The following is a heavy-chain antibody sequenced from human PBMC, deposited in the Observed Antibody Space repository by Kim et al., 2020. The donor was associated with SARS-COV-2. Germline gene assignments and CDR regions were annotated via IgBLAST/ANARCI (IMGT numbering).Heavy chain of an antibody. V-gene: IGHV3-73*01. CDR3: ATYTDYFFNY. Sequence: GGSLRLSCAASGFIFSSSTMHWVRQASGKGLEWVAPIRSKPKNYATAYTVSVRGRFTVARYDSKNTAYLQMHGLKTEDTAVYYCATYTDYFFNYLGQG. CDR2: IRSKPKNYAT. J-gene: IGHJ4*02. CDR1: GFIFSSST. D-gene: IGHD4-17*01.